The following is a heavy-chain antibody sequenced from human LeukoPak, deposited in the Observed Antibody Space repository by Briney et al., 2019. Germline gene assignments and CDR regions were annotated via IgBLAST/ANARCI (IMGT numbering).Heavy chain of an antibody. D-gene: IGHD4-11*01. CDR3: ARGRGIRPTTGILFHD. CDR1: GYTFTGYY. V-gene: IGHV1-2*02. Sequence: GASVKVSCKASGYTFTGYYMHWVRQAPGQGLEWMGWINPNSGGTNYAQNFQGRLTMTRDTSTSTGYMEVSRLTSDDTAVYYCARGRGIRPTTGILFHDWGQGTLVTVSS. J-gene: IGHJ4*02. CDR2: INPNSGGT.